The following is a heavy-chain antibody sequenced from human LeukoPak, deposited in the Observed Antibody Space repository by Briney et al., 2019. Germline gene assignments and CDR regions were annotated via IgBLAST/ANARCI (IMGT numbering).Heavy chain of an antibody. D-gene: IGHD3-3*01. J-gene: IGHJ5*02. CDR1: GGSISSYY. CDR3: ARGRFGIGFDP. CDR2: VYTSGST. Sequence: SKTLSLTCTVSGGSISSYYWSWIRQPAGKGLEWIGRVYTSGSTNYNPSLKSRVTISVDTSKNQFSLKLSSVTAADTAVYYCARGRFGIGFDPWGQGTLVTVSS. V-gene: IGHV4-4*07.